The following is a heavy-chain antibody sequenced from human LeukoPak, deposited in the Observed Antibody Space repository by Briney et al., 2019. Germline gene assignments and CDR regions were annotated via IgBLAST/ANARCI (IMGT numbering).Heavy chain of an antibody. CDR3: ATVRSATYYYDARPYYYFDS. D-gene: IGHD3-22*01. J-gene: IGHJ4*02. CDR2: IKEDGSE. Sequence: GGSLRLSCEASGFPFSNYSMTWVRQAPGKGLEWVANIKEDGSEKYVDSVKGRFTISRDNAKNSLYLQMNSLRGEDTAVYFCATVRSATYYYDARPYYYFDSWGQGTLVTVSS. V-gene: IGHV3-7*01. CDR1: GFPFSNYS.